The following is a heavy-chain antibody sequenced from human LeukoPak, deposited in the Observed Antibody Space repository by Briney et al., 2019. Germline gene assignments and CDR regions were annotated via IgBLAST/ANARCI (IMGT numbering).Heavy chain of an antibody. J-gene: IGHJ4*02. CDR3: AKTGRSYFDY. CDR2: ISYDGSNK. Sequence: GRSLRLSCAASGFTFSSYAMHWVRQAPGKGLEWVAVISYDGSNKYYADSVKGRFTISRDNSKNTLYLQMNSLRAEDTAVYYCAKTGRSYFDYWGQGTLVTVSS. D-gene: IGHD3-10*01. V-gene: IGHV3-30*04. CDR1: GFTFSSYA.